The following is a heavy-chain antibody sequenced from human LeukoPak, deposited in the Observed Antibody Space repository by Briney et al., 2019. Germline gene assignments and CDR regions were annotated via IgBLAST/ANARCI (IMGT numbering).Heavy chain of an antibody. CDR1: GFTFNSAW. J-gene: IGHJ4*02. V-gene: IGHV3-15*01. Sequence: PGGSLRLSCPASGFTFNSAWMSWVRQAPGKGLEWVGRIKSKTEGGTRDFAAPVKGRFIISRDDSKNILYLQMSNLKTEDTAVYYCATGTGRSDLDYWGQGTLVTVSS. CDR3: ATGTGRSDLDY. D-gene: IGHD3/OR15-3a*01. CDR2: IKSKTEGGTR.